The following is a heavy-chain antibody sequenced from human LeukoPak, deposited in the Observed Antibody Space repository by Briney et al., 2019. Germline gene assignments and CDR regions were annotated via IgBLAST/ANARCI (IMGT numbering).Heavy chain of an antibody. D-gene: IGHD3-10*01. CDR3: ARDDYYGSGSYLSY. CDR2: IYYSGST. Sequence: PSETLSLTCTVSGGSISSGGYYWSWIRQHPGKGLEWIGYIYYSGSTYYNPSLKSRVTISVDTSMNQFSLKLSSVTAADTAVYYSARDDYYGSGSYLSYWGQGTLVTVSS. CDR1: GGSISSGGYY. J-gene: IGHJ4*02. V-gene: IGHV4-31*03.